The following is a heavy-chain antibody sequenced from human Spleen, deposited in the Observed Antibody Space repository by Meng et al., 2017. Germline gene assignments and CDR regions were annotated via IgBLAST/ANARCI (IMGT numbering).Heavy chain of an antibody. J-gene: IGHJ4*02. CDR2: IETKSEGGTA. Sequence: VSLGQWGGGSVKPGASLRLSCVASGVSFTDAWMSWVRQAPGKGLEWVGRIETKSEGGTADYAAPVKGRFSISRDDSKNTLYLQMNTLISEDTGVYFCATGAAAADHWGQGTLVTVSS. V-gene: IGHV3-15*04. D-gene: IGHD6-13*01. CDR1: GVSFTDAW. CDR3: ATGAAAADH.